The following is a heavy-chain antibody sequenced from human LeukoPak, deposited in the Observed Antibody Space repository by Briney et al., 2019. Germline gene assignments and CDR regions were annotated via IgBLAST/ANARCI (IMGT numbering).Heavy chain of an antibody. V-gene: IGHV1-2*02. CDR2: INPNSGGT. CDR3: ARARRVGPFDY. CDR1: GYTFTGYY. J-gene: IGHJ4*02. Sequence: ASVKVSCKASGYTFTGYYMHWVRQAPGQGLEWMGWINPNSGGTNYAQKFQGRVTMTRNTSISTAYMELSSLRSEDTAVYYCARARRVGPFDYWGQGTLVTVSS. D-gene: IGHD1-26*01.